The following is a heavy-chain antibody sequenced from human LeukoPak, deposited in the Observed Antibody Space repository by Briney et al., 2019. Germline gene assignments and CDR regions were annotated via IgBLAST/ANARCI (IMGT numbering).Heavy chain of an antibody. CDR1: GFTFTHAW. Sequence: GSLRLSCAASGFTFTHAWMSWVRQAPGKGLEWVARIKTDNAGGTADYGAPVKGRFTISRDDSDSTLYLQMHSLKAEDTAIYYCTTIYMGATFDFWGQGALVAVSS. CDR3: TTIYMGATFDF. CDR2: IKTDNAGGTA. V-gene: IGHV3-15*01. D-gene: IGHD1-26*01. J-gene: IGHJ4*02.